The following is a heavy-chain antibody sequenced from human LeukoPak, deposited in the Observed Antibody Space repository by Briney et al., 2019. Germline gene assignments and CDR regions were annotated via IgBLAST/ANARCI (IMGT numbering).Heavy chain of an antibody. J-gene: IGHJ4*02. V-gene: IGHV3-48*03. Sequence: GGSLRLSCAASGFTFSRYEMNWVRQAPGKGLEWVPYISSGSTIYDADSVKCRFTIYRDNEKNSLYLKMNSLRAEDTAVYYCARESIAVAGAPFDYWGQGTLVTVSS. CDR1: GFTFSRYE. D-gene: IGHD6-19*01. CDR2: ISSGSTI. CDR3: ARESIAVAGAPFDY.